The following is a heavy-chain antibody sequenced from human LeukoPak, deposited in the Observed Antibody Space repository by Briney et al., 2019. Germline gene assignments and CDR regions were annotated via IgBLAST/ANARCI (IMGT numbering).Heavy chain of an antibody. D-gene: IGHD3-3*01. J-gene: IGHJ6*03. V-gene: IGHV3-7*01. Sequence: PGGSLRLSCAASGFTFSSYWMSWVRQAPGKGLEWVANIKQDGSEKYYVDSVKGRFTISRDNAKSSLYLQMNSLRAEDTAVYYCARDARYYDFWIPVRYYYYYYMDVWGKGTTVTVSS. CDR2: IKQDGSEK. CDR1: GFTFSSYW. CDR3: ARDARYYDFWIPVRYYYYYYMDV.